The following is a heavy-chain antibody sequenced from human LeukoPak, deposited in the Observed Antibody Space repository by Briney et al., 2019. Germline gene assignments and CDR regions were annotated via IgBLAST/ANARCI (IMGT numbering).Heavy chain of an antibody. Sequence: GGSLRLSCAASGFTFSSYGMHWVRQAPGKGLEWVAFIRYDGSNKYYADSVKGRFTISRDNSKNTLYLQMNSLRAEDTAVYYCAKDLVITMVRRGSVRNWFDPWGQGTLVTVSS. CDR1: GFTFSSYG. V-gene: IGHV3-30*02. D-gene: IGHD3-10*01. CDR3: AKDLVITMVRRGSVRNWFDP. CDR2: IRYDGSNK. J-gene: IGHJ5*02.